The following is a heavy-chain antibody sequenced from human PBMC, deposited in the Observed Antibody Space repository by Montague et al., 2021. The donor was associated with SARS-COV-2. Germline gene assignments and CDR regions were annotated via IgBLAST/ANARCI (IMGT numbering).Heavy chain of an antibody. D-gene: IGHD3-10*01. CDR2: LHRSGSV. Sequence: SETLSLTCIVSGGSINDIYYCAWIRQPPGQGLEWLGSLHRSGSVYYNPPLKSRVTISVDKSKHHFSLRLTSATAAAAAVYYCARGGEVAHFALDFWGQGTPVTVSS. CDR1: GGSINDIYY. V-gene: IGHV4-39*02. J-gene: IGHJ6*02. CDR3: ARGGEVAHFALDF.